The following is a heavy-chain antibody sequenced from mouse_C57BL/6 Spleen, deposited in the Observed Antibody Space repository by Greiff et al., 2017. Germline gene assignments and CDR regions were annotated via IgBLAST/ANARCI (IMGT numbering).Heavy chain of an antibody. Sequence: EVKLVEPEGGLVQPGSSMKLSCTASGFTFSDYYMAWVRQVPEKGLEWVANINYDGSSTYYLDSLKSRFILSRDNAKNILYLQMSSLKSEDTATYYCARGRSYYVLDYWGQGTTLTVSS. V-gene: IGHV5-16*01. D-gene: IGHD1-1*01. J-gene: IGHJ2*01. CDR3: ARGRSYYVLDY. CDR1: GFTFSDYY. CDR2: INYDGSST.